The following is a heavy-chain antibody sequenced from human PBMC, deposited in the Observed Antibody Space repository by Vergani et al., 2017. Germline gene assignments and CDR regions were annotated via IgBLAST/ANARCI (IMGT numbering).Heavy chain of an antibody. Sequence: EVQLVQSGAEVKKPGESLKISCKGSGYSFTSYWIGWVRQMPGKGLEWMGIIYPGDSDTRYSPSFQGHVTISADKSIRTAYLQWSSLKAADTAMYYCARGAYSSSWYNWFDPWGQGTLVTVSS. J-gene: IGHJ5*02. CDR3: ARGAYSSSWYNWFDP. CDR1: GYSFTSYW. CDR2: IYPGDSDT. V-gene: IGHV5-51*01. D-gene: IGHD6-13*01.